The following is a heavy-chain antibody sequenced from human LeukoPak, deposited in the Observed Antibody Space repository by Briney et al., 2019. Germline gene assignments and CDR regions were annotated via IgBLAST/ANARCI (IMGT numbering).Heavy chain of an antibody. CDR3: ASLKWGEGNDAFDI. V-gene: IGHV3-23*01. J-gene: IGHJ3*02. CDR1: GFPFSSHG. D-gene: IGHD7-27*01. CDR2: ISGSGGST. Sequence: PGGSLRLSCAGSGFPFSSHGMNWVRQAPGKGLEWVSAISGSGGSTYYADSVKGRFTISRDNSKNTLYLQMNSPRAEDTAVYYCASLKWGEGNDAFDIWGQGTMVTVSS.